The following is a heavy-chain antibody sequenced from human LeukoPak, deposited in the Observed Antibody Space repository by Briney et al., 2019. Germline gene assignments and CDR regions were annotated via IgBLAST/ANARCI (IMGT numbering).Heavy chain of an antibody. V-gene: IGHV3-21*01. CDR3: ARASIAAAKRHFDY. CDR1: GFTFSSYS. D-gene: IGHD6-13*01. CDR2: ISSSSSYI. J-gene: IGHJ4*02. Sequence: GGSLRLSCAASGFTFSSYSMSWVRQAPRKGLEWVSSISSSSSYIYYADSVKGRFTISRDNAKNSLYLQMNSLRAEDTAVYYCARASIAAAKRHFDYWGQGTLVTVSS.